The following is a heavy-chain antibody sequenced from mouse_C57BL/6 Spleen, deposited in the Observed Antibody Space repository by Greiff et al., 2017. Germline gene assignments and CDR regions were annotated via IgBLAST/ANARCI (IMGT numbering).Heavy chain of an antibody. CDR3: ANYDYGSSTWYFDV. D-gene: IGHD1-1*01. CDR1: GYTFTSYW. Sequence: QVQLQQPGAELVKPGASVKLSCKASGYTFTSYWMHWVKQRPGQGLAWIGMIHPNSGSTNSNEKFKRKATLTVDNSSSAAYRQLSSLTSEDSAVYYGANYDYGSSTWYFDVWGTGTTVTVSS. V-gene: IGHV1-64*01. CDR2: IHPNSGST. J-gene: IGHJ1*03.